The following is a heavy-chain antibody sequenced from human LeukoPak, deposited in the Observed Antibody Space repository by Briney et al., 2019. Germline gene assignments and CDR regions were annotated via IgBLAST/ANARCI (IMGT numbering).Heavy chain of an antibody. J-gene: IGHJ4*02. D-gene: IGHD6-13*01. CDR2: ISTYNGNT. CDR3: ARYSVSYSSRWHYYFDY. CDR1: GYRLTSYG. Sequence: ASVKVSCKASGYRLTSYGISWVRQAPGQGLEWMGWISTYNGNTNYAQKFQDRVTMTTDTSTSTAYMELRSLRSDDTAVYYCARYSVSYSSRWHYYFDYWGQGTLVTVSS. V-gene: IGHV1-18*01.